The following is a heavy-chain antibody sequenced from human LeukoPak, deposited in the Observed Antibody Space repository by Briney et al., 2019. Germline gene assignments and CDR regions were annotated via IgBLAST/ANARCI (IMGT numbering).Heavy chain of an antibody. CDR1: GGSISSYY. V-gene: IGHV4-4*07. Sequence: SETLSLTCTVSGGSISSYYWSWIRQPAGKGLEWIGRIYTSGSTNYNPSLKSRVTISVDTSKNQFSLKLSSVTAADTAVYYCARSRTYYDILTGYRQPDAFDIWGQGTMVTVSS. J-gene: IGHJ3*02. D-gene: IGHD3-9*01. CDR2: IYTSGST. CDR3: ARSRTYYDILTGYRQPDAFDI.